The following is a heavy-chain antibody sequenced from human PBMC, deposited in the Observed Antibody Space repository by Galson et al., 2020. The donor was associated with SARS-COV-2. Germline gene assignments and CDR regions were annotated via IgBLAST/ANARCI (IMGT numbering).Heavy chain of an antibody. CDR1: GYTFSNYG. CDR2: ISGYNGNT. D-gene: IGHD6-19*01. V-gene: IGHV1-18*01. Sequence: GESLKISCRASGYTFSNYGITWVRQAPGQGLEWLGWISGYNGNTNSAPNHQGRVTMTTDTSTSTAYMELRSLTSDDTAVYYCARDVGAHIGGQWRPTLTDGFDIWGQGTMVTVSS. J-gene: IGHJ3*02. CDR3: ARDVGAHIGGQWRPTLTDGFDI.